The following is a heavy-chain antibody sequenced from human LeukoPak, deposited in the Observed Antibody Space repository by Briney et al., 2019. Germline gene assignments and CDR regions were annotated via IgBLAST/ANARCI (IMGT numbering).Heavy chain of an antibody. CDR2: IYYSGST. CDR3: ARYCSGGSCYPSPYGSVIYYFDY. D-gene: IGHD2-15*01. V-gene: IGHV4-59*01. Sequence: SETLSLTCTVSGGSISSYYWSWIRQPPGKGLEWIGYIYYSGSTNYNPSLKNRVTISVDTSKNQFSLKLSSVTAADTAVYYCARYCSGGSCYPSPYGSVIYYFDYWGQGTLVTVSS. CDR1: GGSISSYY. J-gene: IGHJ4*02.